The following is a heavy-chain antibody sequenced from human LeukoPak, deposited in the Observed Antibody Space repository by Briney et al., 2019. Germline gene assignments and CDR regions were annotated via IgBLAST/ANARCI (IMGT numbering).Heavy chain of an antibody. CDR2: ISGSGGST. Sequence: GGSIRLSCAASGFTFSSFGMSWLRQAPGKGLEWVSAISGSGGSTNHADSVKGRFTISRDNSKNMLYLQMNSLRAEDTAVYFCSKGSSLFFDYWGQGNLVSVSS. D-gene: IGHD2-2*01. CDR1: GFTFSSFG. V-gene: IGHV3-23*01. CDR3: SKGSSLFFDY. J-gene: IGHJ4*01.